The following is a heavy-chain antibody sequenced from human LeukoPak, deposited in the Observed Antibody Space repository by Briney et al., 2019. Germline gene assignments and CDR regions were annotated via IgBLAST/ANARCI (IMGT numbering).Heavy chain of an antibody. D-gene: IGHD6-13*01. J-gene: IGHJ4*02. CDR1: GYTFTSYY. Sequence: ASVKVSCKASGYTFTSYYMHWVRQAPGQGLEWMGIINPSGGSTSYAQRFQGRVTMTGDTSTSTVYMELSSLRSEDTAVYYCARALSSWYRIDYWGQGTLVTVSS. CDR2: INPSGGST. CDR3: ARALSSWYRIDY. V-gene: IGHV1-46*01.